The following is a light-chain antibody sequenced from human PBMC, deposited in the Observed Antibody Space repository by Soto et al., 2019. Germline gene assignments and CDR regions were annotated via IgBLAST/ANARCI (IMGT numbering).Light chain of an antibody. CDR3: QKYNSAPPFT. CDR1: QGISNY. V-gene: IGKV1-27*01. J-gene: IGKJ3*01. Sequence: DIQMTQSPSTLSASVGDRVTITCRASQGISNYLAWYQQKPGKVPKLLIYAASTLQSGVPSRFSGSGSGTDFTPTISSLQPEDVATYYCQKYNSAPPFTFGPGNKVDIK. CDR2: AAS.